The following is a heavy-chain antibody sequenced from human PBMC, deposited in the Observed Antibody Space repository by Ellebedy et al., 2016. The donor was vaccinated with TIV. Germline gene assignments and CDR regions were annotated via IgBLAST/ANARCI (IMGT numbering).Heavy chain of an antibody. CDR1: GFTFRSYA. J-gene: IGHJ4*02. CDR2: ISDSGSNT. CDR3: AFPRAGYNSGWTY. D-gene: IGHD6-19*01. V-gene: IGHV3-23*01. Sequence: GESLKISCAASGFTFRSYAMTWVRQAPGKGLEWVSSISDSGSNTYYVDSVKGRFTISRDNAKNSLYLQMNSLRPEDTAVYYCAFPRAGYNSGWTYWGQGTLVTVSS.